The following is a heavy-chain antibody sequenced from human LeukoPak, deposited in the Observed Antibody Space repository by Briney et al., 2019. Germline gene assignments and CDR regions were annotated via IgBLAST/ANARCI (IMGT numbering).Heavy chain of an antibody. D-gene: IGHD2-21*02. CDR3: ARETRAYCGGDCFSLDY. CDR1: GFTFSSYS. J-gene: IGHJ4*02. V-gene: IGHV3-21*01. Sequence: GGSLRLSCAASGFTFSSYSMNWVRQAPGKGLEWVSSISSSSSYIYYADSVKGRFTISRDNAKNSLYLQMNSLRAEDTAVYYCARETRAYCGGDCFSLDYWGQGTLVTVSS. CDR2: ISSSSSYI.